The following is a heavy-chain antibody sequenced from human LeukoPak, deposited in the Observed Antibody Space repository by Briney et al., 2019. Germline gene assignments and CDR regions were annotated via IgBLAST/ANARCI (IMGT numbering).Heavy chain of an antibody. CDR3: AKFVGYDSSGSTRDY. J-gene: IGHJ4*02. CDR2: ISGSGGST. Sequence: PGGSLRLSCVSTEFTFSSYWMSWVRQAPGKGLEWVSAISGSGGSTYYADSVKGRFTISRDNSKNTLYLQMNSLRAEDTAVYYCAKFVGYDSSGSTRDYWGQGTLVTVSS. D-gene: IGHD3-22*01. CDR1: EFTFSSYW. V-gene: IGHV3-23*01.